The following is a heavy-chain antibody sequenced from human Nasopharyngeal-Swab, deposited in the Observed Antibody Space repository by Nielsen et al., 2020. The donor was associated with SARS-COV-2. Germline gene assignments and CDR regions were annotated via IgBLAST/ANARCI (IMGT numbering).Heavy chain of an antibody. CDR3: AKVTGSYAYYYYGMDV. Sequence: GESLKISCAASGFTFSSYGMHWVRQALGKGLEWVAVISYDGSNKYYADSVKGRSTISRDNSKNTLYLQMNSLRAEDTAVYYCAKVTGSYAYYYYGMDVWGQGTTVTVSS. CDR1: GFTFSSYG. D-gene: IGHD3-10*01. CDR2: ISYDGSNK. J-gene: IGHJ6*02. V-gene: IGHV3-30*18.